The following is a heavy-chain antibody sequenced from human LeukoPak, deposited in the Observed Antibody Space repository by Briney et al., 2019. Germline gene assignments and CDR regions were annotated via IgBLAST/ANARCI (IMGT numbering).Heavy chain of an antibody. CDR1: GYTITGYY. CDR2: IIPIFGTA. J-gene: IGHJ5*02. Sequence: SVKVSCKASGYTITGYYMHWVRQAPGQWLEWMGGIIPIFGTANYAQKFQGRVTITADESASTAYMELSSLRSENTAVYYCARCDSENWFDPWGQGTLVTVSS. CDR3: ARCDSENWFDP. D-gene: IGHD1-14*01. V-gene: IGHV1-69*13.